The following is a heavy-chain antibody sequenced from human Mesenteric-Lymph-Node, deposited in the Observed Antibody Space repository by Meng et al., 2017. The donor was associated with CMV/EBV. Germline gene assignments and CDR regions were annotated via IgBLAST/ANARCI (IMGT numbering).Heavy chain of an antibody. CDR3: ASDSGAGPFDY. CDR1: GFTFGDYA. J-gene: IGHJ4*02. CDR2: IYSAGST. D-gene: IGHD3-10*01. Sequence: GESLKISCTASGFTFGDYAMSWVRQAPGKGLEWVSVIYSAGSTYYADSVKGRFSISRDDSRNTLYLQMNSLRDEDTAVYYCASDSGAGPFDYWGQGTLVTVSS. V-gene: IGHV3-53*01.